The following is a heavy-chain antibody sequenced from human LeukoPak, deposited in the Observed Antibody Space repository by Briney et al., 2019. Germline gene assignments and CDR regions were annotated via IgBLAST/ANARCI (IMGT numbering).Heavy chain of an antibody. CDR3: ARGGELIDY. CDR2: IYYSGST. Sequence: SETLSLTCTVSGGSISSSSYYWSWIRQPPGKGLEWIGYIYYSGSTNYNPSLKSRVTISVDTSKNQFSLKLSSVTAADTAVYYCARGGELIDYWGQGTLVTVSS. CDR1: GGSISSSSYY. V-gene: IGHV4-61*01. J-gene: IGHJ4*02. D-gene: IGHD1-7*01.